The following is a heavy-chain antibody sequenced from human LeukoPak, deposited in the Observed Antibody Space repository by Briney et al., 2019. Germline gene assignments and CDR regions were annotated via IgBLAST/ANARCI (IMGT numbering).Heavy chain of an antibody. CDR2: VFYSGGT. J-gene: IGHJ4*02. D-gene: IGHD3-10*01. V-gene: IGHV4-59*08. Sequence: SETLSLTCTVSGGSTTGYFWSWIRQPPGKGLEWIGYVFYSGGTLYNPSLQSRVTVSVDTSKTQFSLKLTSVTAAGTAVYYCARQTMVRGVHYWGQGTLVTVSS. CDR3: ARQTMVRGVHY. CDR1: GGSTTGYF.